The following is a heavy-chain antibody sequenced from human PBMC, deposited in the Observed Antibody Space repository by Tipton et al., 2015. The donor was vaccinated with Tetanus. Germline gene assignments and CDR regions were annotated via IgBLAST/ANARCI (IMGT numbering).Heavy chain of an antibody. J-gene: IGHJ4*02. CDR1: GGSISSGSYY. V-gene: IGHV4-39*01. CDR2: IYYSGST. D-gene: IGHD1-26*01. Sequence: TLSLTCGVSGGSISSGSYYWGWIRQPPGKGLEWIATIYYSGSTYYNPSLKSRVTISVDTSKNQFSLRLSSVTASDTALYYCARRGIVGAPISYFDYWGQGSLVTVSS. CDR3: ARRGIVGAPISYFDY.